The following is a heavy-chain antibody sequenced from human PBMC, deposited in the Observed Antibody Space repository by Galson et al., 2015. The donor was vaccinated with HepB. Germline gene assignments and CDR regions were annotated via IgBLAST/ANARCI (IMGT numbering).Heavy chain of an antibody. Sequence: SLRLSCAASGFTFSSYSMNWVRQAPGKGLEWVSSISSSSSYIYYADSVKGRFTISRDNAKNSLYLQMNSLRAEDTAVYYCARDFQPNTRDYYYGMDVWGQGTTVTVSS. CDR3: ARDFQPNTRDYYYGMDV. D-gene: IGHD4/OR15-4a*01. V-gene: IGHV3-21*01. CDR1: GFTFSSYS. J-gene: IGHJ6*02. CDR2: ISSSSSYI.